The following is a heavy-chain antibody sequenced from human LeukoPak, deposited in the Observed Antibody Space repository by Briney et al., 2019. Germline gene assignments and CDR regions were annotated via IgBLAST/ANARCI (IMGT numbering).Heavy chain of an antibody. Sequence: GGSLRLSCAASGFTFSSYSMTWVRQAPGKGLEWVSSISSSSSYIYYADSVKGRFTISRDNAKNSLYLQMNSLRAEDTAVYYCASITGSMKSSGYYRDNWGQGTLVTVSS. CDR3: ASITGSMKSSGYYRDN. CDR1: GFTFSSYS. D-gene: IGHD3-22*01. V-gene: IGHV3-21*01. CDR2: ISSSSSYI. J-gene: IGHJ4*02.